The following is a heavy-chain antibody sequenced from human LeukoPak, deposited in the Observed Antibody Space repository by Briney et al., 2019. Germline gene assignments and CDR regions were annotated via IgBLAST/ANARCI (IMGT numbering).Heavy chain of an antibody. J-gene: IGHJ6*02. CDR1: GSSFSSAS. D-gene: IGHD1-26*01. CDR2: ISSASSTI. CDR3: AVSGRGGFYYYGMDV. Sequence: GGSLRLSCAVSGSSFSSASMNWVRQAPAKGLEWLSYISSASSTIYYADSVRGRFTISRDNAKNSLYLQMNSLRAEDTAVYYCAVSGRGGFYYYGMDVWGQGTTVTVSS. V-gene: IGHV3-48*04.